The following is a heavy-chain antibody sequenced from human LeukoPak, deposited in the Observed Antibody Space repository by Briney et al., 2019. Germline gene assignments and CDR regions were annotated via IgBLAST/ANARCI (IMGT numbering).Heavy chain of an antibody. CDR1: GFTFSSYS. CDR3: ARGGDWALDAFDI. Sequence: GGSLRLSCAASGFTFSSYSMNWVRQAPGKGLEWVSSISSSSSYIYYADSVKGRFTISRDNAKNSLYLQMNSLRAEDTAVYYCARGGDWALDAFDIWGQGTMVTVSS. V-gene: IGHV3-21*04. D-gene: IGHD2-21*02. J-gene: IGHJ3*02. CDR2: ISSSSSYI.